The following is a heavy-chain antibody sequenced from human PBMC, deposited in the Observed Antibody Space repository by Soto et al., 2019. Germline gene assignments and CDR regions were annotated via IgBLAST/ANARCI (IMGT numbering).Heavy chain of an antibody. Sequence: TLSLTCTVSGASIVSNGYYWSWIRQHPGKGLEWIGNIYYSGNTNYNPSLTSRVSMSVDTSKNHFSLKLSSVTAADTAVYFGARSSGVPTNPFDPWARETRAPFS. D-gene: IGHD3-10*01. CDR3: ARSSGVPTNPFDP. J-gene: IGHJ5*02. CDR2: IYYSGNT. V-gene: IGHV4-31*03. CDR1: GASIVSNGYY.